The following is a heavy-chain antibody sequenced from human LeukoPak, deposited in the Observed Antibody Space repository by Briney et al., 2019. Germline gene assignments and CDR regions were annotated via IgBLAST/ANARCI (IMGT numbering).Heavy chain of an antibody. CDR3: ARRITASGKHYFDH. CDR1: GSGFTFSSYA. J-gene: IGHJ4*02. D-gene: IGHD6-25*01. CDR2: ISSSSSTI. Sequence: PGGSLRLSCAASGSGFTFSSYAMSWVRQAPGKGLEWVSYISSSSSTIYYADSVQGRFTISRDNAKNSLYLQMNSLRAEDTAVYYCARRITASGKHYFDHWGQGTLVTVSS. V-gene: IGHV3-48*01.